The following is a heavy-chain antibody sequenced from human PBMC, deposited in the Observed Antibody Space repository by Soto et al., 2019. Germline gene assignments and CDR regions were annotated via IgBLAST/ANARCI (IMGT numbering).Heavy chain of an antibody. J-gene: IGHJ5*02. Sequence: QLQLQESGPGLVKSSETLSLTCTVFGGSIASSSNYWGWLRHPPGKGLEWIGSIYFTGTTYHNPTLKSRVTISIDTSKNQLSLKLSSVTAADTALYYCARHLRFGRFDPWGQGTLVTVST. CDR2: IYFTGTT. CDR1: GGSIASSSNY. V-gene: IGHV4-39*01. CDR3: ARHLRFGRFDP. D-gene: IGHD3-3*01.